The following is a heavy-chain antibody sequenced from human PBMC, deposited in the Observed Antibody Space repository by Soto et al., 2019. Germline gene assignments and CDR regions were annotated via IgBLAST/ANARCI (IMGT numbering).Heavy chain of an antibody. V-gene: IGHV3-13*01. J-gene: IGHJ3*02. Sequence: EVQLVESGGGLVQPGGSLRLSCAASGFTFSSYDMHWVRQATGTGLEWVSTIGTAGDTYYPGSVKGRFTISREDAKHALYLQMNSLRAGDTAVYFCARSGYLGYVALNAFDIWGQGTMVTVSS. CDR1: GFTFSSYD. CDR3: ARSGYLGYVALNAFDI. D-gene: IGHD5-12*01. CDR2: IGTAGDT.